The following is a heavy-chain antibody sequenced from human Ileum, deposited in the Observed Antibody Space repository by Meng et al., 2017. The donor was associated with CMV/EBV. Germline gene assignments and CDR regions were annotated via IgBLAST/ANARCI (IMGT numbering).Heavy chain of an antibody. Sequence: GESLKISCAASRFTFSNYWVRWVRRAPGQRLEWVASINEDGSEKYYVDSVKGRFTISRDSAKNSVYLQMNSLRAEDTAVYYCARVVSEAMDVWGQGTTVTVSS. D-gene: IGHD2-15*01. V-gene: IGHV3-7*01. CDR3: ARVVSEAMDV. J-gene: IGHJ6*02. CDR1: RFTFSNYW. CDR2: INEDGSEK.